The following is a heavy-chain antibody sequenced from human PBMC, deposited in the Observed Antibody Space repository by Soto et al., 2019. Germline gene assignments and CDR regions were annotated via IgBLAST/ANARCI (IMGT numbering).Heavy chain of an antibody. CDR2: ISGRDDST. CDR3: AKSALSYAGEFDN. J-gene: IGHJ4*02. V-gene: IGHV3-23*01. CDR1: GFTLSSYS. D-gene: IGHD2-21*01. Sequence: EVQLSESGGGLVQPGGSLRLSCAASGFTLSSYSMGWVRQAPGKGLEWVSAISGRDDSTNYADSVRGRFSISRDNSKNTLYLQMSSLRGEDTATYYCAKSALSYAGEFDNWGQGTLVTVSS.